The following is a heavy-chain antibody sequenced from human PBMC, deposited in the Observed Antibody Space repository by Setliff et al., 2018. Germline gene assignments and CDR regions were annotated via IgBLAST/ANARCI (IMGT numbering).Heavy chain of an antibody. J-gene: IGHJ3*02. V-gene: IGHV3-7*01. CDR1: GFTFSSYW. Sequence: PGGSLRLSCAASGFTFSSYWMSWVRQAPGKGLEWVANIKQDGSEKYYVDSVKGRFTISRDNAKNSLYLQMNSLRAEDTAVYYCAREAVIDYGGNSDAFDIWGQGTMVTVSS. D-gene: IGHD4-17*01. CDR2: IKQDGSEK. CDR3: AREAVIDYGGNSDAFDI.